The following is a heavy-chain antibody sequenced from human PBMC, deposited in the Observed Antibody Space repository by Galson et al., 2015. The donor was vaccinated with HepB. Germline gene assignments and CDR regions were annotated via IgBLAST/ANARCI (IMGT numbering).Heavy chain of an antibody. D-gene: IGHD6-19*01. Sequence: CAISGDSVSSNSAAWNWIRQSPSRGLEWLGGTYYRSKWYNDYAVSVKSRITTNPDTSKNQFSLQLNSVTPEDTAVYYCAREARELYSSGWYYSSNWFDPWGQGTLVTVSS. J-gene: IGHJ5*02. V-gene: IGHV6-1*01. CDR3: AREARELYSSGWYYSSNWFDP. CDR1: GDSVSSNSAA. CDR2: TYYRSKWYN.